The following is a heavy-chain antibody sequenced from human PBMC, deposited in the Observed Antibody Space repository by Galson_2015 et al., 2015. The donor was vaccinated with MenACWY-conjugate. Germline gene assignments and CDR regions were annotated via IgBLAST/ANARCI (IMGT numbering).Heavy chain of an antibody. J-gene: IGHJ4*02. CDR1: GFTFGNYW. Sequence: SLRLSCAVSGFTFGNYWMTWVRQAPGKGLEWVANIKGDGSEIWYVDSVKGRFTISRDNARYSLYLQMNALRAEDTAVYYCARENTHNYAYAIDYWGQGILVSVSS. V-gene: IGHV3-7*03. D-gene: IGHD3-16*01. CDR3: ARENTHNYAYAIDY. CDR2: IKGDGSEI.